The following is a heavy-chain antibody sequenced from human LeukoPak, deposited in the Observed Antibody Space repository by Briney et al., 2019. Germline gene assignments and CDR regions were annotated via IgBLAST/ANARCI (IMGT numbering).Heavy chain of an antibody. J-gene: IGHJ6*03. Sequence: SETLSLTCTVSGGSISGYYWSWIRQPPGKGLEWIGYIYYSGSTNYNPSLKSRVTISVDRSKNQFSLKLSSVTAADTAVYHCARGPWELPYYYYYMDVWGKGTTVTVSS. D-gene: IGHD1-26*01. CDR1: GGSISGYY. V-gene: IGHV4-59*08. CDR3: ARGPWELPYYYYYMDV. CDR2: IYYSGST.